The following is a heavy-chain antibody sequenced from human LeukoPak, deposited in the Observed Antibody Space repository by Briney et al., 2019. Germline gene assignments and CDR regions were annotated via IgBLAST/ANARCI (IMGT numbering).Heavy chain of an antibody. D-gene: IGHD3-22*01. V-gene: IGHV1-69*13. CDR3: ARDRDYYDSSGSHYFDY. CDR2: IIPIFGTA. J-gene: IGHJ4*02. Sequence: ASVKVSCKASGYTFTSYDINWVRQAPGQGLEWMGGIIPIFGTANYAQKFQGRVTITADESTSTAYMELSSLRSEDTAVYYCARDRDYYDSSGSHYFDYWGQGTLVTVSS. CDR1: GYTFTSYD.